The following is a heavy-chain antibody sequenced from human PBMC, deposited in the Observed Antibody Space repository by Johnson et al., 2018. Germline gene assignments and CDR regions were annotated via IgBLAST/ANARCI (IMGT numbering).Heavy chain of an antibody. V-gene: IGHV3-21*01. CDR1: GFTFSSYS. D-gene: IGHD2-2*01. J-gene: IGHJ6*02. Sequence: VQLVESGGGLVKPGGSLRLACAASGFTFSSYSMNWVRQAPGKGLEWVSSISSSSSYIYYADSVKGRFTISRDNAKNSLYLQMNSLRAEDTAVYYCARDGPYCSSTSCSYYGMDVWGQGTTVTVSS. CDR3: ARDGPYCSSTSCSYYGMDV. CDR2: ISSSSSYI.